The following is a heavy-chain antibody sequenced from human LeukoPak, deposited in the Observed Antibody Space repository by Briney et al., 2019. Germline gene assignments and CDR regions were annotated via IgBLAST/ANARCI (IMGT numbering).Heavy chain of an antibody. CDR3: AKDSAL. J-gene: IGHJ4*02. CDR1: GFTFSSYA. V-gene: IGHV3-30-3*01. CDR2: ISYDGSNK. Sequence: GGSLRLSCAASGFTFSSYAMHWVRQAPGKGLEWVAVISYDGSNKYYADSVKGRFTISRDNSKNTLDLHMYSLTVDDTAVYYCAKDSALWGQGTLVTVSP.